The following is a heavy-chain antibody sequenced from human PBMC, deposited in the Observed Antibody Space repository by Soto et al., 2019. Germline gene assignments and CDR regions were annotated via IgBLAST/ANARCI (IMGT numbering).Heavy chain of an antibody. CDR2: ISYDGSNK. D-gene: IGHD2-21*01. CDR1: GFTFSSYG. CDR3: AKDVARSEYYFDY. Sequence: GGSLRLSCAASGFTFSSYGMHWVRQAPGKGLEWVAVISYDGSNKYYADSVKGRFTISRDNSKNTLYLQMNSLRAEDTAVYYCAKDVARSEYYFDYWGQGTLVTVSS. V-gene: IGHV3-30*18. J-gene: IGHJ4*02.